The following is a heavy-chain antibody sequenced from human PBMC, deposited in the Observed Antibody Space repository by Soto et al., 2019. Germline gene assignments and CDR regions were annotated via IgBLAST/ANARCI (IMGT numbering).Heavy chain of an antibody. CDR1: GFTFSSYW. V-gene: IGHV3-7*03. J-gene: IGHJ4*02. CDR2: IKQDGSEK. Sequence: GGSLRLSCAASGFTFSSYWMSWVRQAPGKGLEWVADIKQDGSEKYYVDSVKGRFTISRDNAKNSLYLQMNSLRAEDTAVYYCARGGKYCSSTSCYPPGNFDYWGQGTLVTVSS. D-gene: IGHD2-2*01. CDR3: ARGGKYCSSTSCYPPGNFDY.